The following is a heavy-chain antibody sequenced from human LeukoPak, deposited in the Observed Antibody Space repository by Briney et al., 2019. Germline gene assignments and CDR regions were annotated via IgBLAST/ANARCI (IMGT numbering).Heavy chain of an antibody. CDR1: GFTFSSYG. V-gene: IGHV3-30*03. CDR3: ISSSPSFDY. J-gene: IGHJ4*02. Sequence: GGSLRLSCAASGFTFSSYGMHWVRQAPGKGLEWVASISYDRSKIYYSDSVKGRFTISRDNSKNTLYLQMNSLRAEDTAVYYCISSSPSFDYWGQGTLVTVSS. CDR2: ISYDRSKI.